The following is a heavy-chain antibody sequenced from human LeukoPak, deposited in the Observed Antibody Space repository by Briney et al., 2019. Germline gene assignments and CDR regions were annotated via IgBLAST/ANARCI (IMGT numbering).Heavy chain of an antibody. V-gene: IGHV1-2*02. Sequence: ASVKVSCKASNYTFTSYGLSWVRQAPGQGLEWMGWINPNSGGTNYAQNFQGRVTMTRDTSISTAYMELSRLRSDDTAVYYCARGVEFWFDPWGQGTLVTVSS. D-gene: IGHD1-1*01. CDR1: NYTFTSYG. J-gene: IGHJ5*02. CDR3: ARGVEFWFDP. CDR2: INPNSGGT.